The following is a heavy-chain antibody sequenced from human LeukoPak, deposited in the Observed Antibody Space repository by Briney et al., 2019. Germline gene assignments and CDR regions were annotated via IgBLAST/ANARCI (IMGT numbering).Heavy chain of an antibody. Sequence: GGSLRLSCAASGFTFSTYWMSWVRQAPGKGLELVANIKQDGSEKYYVDSVKGRFTISRDNNAKNSLYLQLNSLRAVDTAVYYCARNQRRLDYWGQGALVTVSS. J-gene: IGHJ4*02. D-gene: IGHD1-14*01. CDR1: GFTFSTYW. CDR3: ARNQRRLDY. CDR2: IKQDGSEK. V-gene: IGHV3-7*01.